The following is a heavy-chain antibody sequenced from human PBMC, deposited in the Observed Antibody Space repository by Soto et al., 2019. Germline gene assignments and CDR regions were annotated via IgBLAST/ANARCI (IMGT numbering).Heavy chain of an antibody. CDR1: GYTFTSCG. J-gene: IGHJ5*02. D-gene: IGHD6-13*01. CDR3: ARTSGYSSTDNWFDP. Sequence: ASVKVSCKASGYTFTSCGISWVRQSPGQGLEWMGWISAYNGNTNNAQKFQGRVAVTTDTSTSTAYMELMNLRSDDTAVYYCARTSGYSSTDNWFDPWGQGTLVTVSS. CDR2: ISAYNGNT. V-gene: IGHV1-18*01.